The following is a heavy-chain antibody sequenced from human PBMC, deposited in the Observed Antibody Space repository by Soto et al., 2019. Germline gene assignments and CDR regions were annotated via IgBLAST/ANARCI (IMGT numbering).Heavy chain of an antibody. V-gene: IGHV5-10-1*01. CDR2: IDPSDSYT. J-gene: IGHJ6*02. Sequence: GESLKISCKGSGYSFTSYWISWVRQMPGKGLEWMGRIDPSDSYTNYSPSFQGHVTISADKSISTAYLQWSSLKASDTAMYYCARHVKVGLQNYYGMDVWGQGTTVTVSS. D-gene: IGHD4-4*01. CDR3: ARHVKVGLQNYYGMDV. CDR1: GYSFTSYW.